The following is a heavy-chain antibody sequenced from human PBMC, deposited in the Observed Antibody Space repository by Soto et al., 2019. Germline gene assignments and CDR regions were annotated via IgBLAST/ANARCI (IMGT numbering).Heavy chain of an antibody. J-gene: IGHJ5*02. D-gene: IGHD2-8*01. Sequence: PSETLSLTCTVSGGSISSYYWSWIRQPAGKGLEWIGRIYTSGSTNYNPSLKSRVTMSVDTSKNQFSLKLSSVTAADTAVYYCARGYCTNGVCYTWFWFDPWGQGTLVTVSS. CDR2: IYTSGST. V-gene: IGHV4-4*07. CDR3: ARGYCTNGVCYTWFWFDP. CDR1: GGSISSYY.